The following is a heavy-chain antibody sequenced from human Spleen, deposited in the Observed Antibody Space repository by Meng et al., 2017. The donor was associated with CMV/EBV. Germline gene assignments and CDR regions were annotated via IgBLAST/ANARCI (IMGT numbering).Heavy chain of an antibody. V-gene: IGHV2-5*02. D-gene: IGHD2-15*01. CDR3: FSVVAATPSGY. CDR2: IYWDDDK. J-gene: IGHJ4*02. Sequence: ITLKESGPTLVHTPLTLTRTCTFAGFSLSTSGVGVGWIRQPPGKALVWLALIYWDDDKRYSPSLKSRLTTTKDTSKNQVVLTMTNMDPVDTATYYCFSVVAATPSGYWGQGTLVTVSS. CDR1: GFSLSTSGVG.